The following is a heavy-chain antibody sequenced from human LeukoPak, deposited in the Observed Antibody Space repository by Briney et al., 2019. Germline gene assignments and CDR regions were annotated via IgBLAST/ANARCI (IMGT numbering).Heavy chain of an antibody. V-gene: IGHV4-38-2*02. J-gene: IGHJ4*02. CDR2: IYHSGST. Sequence: PSETLSLTCAVSGYSISSGYYWGWIRQPPGKGLEWIGSIYHSGSTYYNPSLKSRVTISVDTSKNQFSLKLSSVTAADTAVYYCAREKERWLQLVDWGQGTLVTVSS. CDR3: AREKERWLQLVD. D-gene: IGHD5-24*01. CDR1: GYSISSGYY.